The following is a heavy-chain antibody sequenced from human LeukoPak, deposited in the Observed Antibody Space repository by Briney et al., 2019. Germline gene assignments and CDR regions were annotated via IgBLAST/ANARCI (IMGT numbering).Heavy chain of an antibody. CDR1: GFTFSSYS. CDR2: ISGSGGSR. D-gene: IGHD3-9*01. CDR3: AKITYSDILTGYQIDY. Sequence: GGSLGLSCAASGFTFSSYSMNWVRHAAGKGPEWVSSISGSGGSRYYADSVKGPFTISRDNSKNTMYLPMNSVRAEDTDVYYCAKITYSDILTGYQIDYWGQGTLVTVSS. V-gene: IGHV3-23*01. J-gene: IGHJ4*02.